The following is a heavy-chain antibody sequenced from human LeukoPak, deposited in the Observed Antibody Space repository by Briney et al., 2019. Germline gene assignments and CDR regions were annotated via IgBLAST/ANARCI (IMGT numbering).Heavy chain of an antibody. CDR1: GFTFSSFG. CDR3: ARDPIAAAGTSLDY. CDR2: IWYDGSNK. D-gene: IGHD6-13*01. V-gene: IGHV3-33*01. J-gene: IGHJ4*02. Sequence: GGSLRLSCAASGFTFSSFGMHWVRQAPGKGLGWVAVIWYDGSNKYYADSVKGRFTISRDNSKNTLYLQMNSLRAEDTAVYYCARDPIAAAGTSLDYWGQGTLVTVSS.